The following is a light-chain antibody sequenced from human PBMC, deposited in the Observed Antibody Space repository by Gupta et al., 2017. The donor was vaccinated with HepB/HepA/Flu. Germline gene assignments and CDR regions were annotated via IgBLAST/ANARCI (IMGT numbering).Light chain of an antibody. J-gene: IGKJ3*01. CDR2: AAS. Sequence: EIALTHYRANLSLSPGERATVYCRASQSVCAYLAWYQQKPGQAPRLLSYAASNRATGIPDRFSGSGSGTDVTLTISSLEPEDFAVYYCQQRGYFVTFGPGTKVAIK. CDR1: QSVCAY. V-gene: IGKV3-11*01. CDR3: QQRGYFVT.